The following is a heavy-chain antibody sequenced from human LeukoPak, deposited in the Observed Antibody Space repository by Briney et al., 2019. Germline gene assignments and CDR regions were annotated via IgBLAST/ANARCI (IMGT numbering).Heavy chain of an antibody. D-gene: IGHD3-10*01. Sequence: SETLSLTCTVSGDSISSGDYYWSWIRQPPGKGLEWIGEINHSGSTNYNPSLKSRVTISVDTSKNQFSLKLSSVTAADTAVYYCARRGITMVRGVIKGYYYYMDVWGKGTTVTISS. CDR1: GDSISSGDYY. CDR3: ARRGITMVRGVIKGYYYYMDV. V-gene: IGHV4-39*07. CDR2: INHSGST. J-gene: IGHJ6*03.